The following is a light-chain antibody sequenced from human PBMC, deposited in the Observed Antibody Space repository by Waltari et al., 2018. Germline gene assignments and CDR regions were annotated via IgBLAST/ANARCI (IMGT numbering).Light chain of an antibody. Sequence: EIVLTQSPGTLSLPPGERATLSCRASQSVSRTLALYQQKPGPAPRPLLFGASNRATGLPDRVSGSGSGTDFSLIITRLEPEDSAMYYCQHYVRLPATFGQGTKVEIK. CDR2: GAS. V-gene: IGKV3-20*01. CDR1: QSVSRT. CDR3: QHYVRLPAT. J-gene: IGKJ1*01.